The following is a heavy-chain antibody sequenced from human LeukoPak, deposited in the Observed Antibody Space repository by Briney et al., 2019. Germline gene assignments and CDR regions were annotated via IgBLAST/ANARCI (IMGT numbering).Heavy chain of an antibody. D-gene: IGHD6-13*01. CDR2: ISYDGSNK. J-gene: IGHJ4*02. Sequence: GGSLRLSCAASGFTFSSYAMHWVRQAPGKGLEWVAVISYDGSNKYYADSVKGRFTISRDNSKNALYLQMNSLRAEDTAVYYCARDRSGTEHFDYWGQGTLVTVSS. V-gene: IGHV3-30*04. CDR3: ARDRSGTEHFDY. CDR1: GFTFSSYA.